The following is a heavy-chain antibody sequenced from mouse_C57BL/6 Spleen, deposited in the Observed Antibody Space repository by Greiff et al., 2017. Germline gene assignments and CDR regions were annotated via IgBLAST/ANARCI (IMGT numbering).Heavy chain of an antibody. CDR1: GYTFTSYW. CDR2: IHPNSGST. D-gene: IGHD3-2*02. CDR3: ARAGEGGFAY. Sequence: QVQLQQPGAELVKPGASVKLSCKASGYTFTSYWMHWVKQRPGQGLEWIGMIHPNSGSTNYNEKFKSKATLTVDKSSSTAYMQLSRLTSEDSAVYYCARAGEGGFAYWGQGALVTVSA. V-gene: IGHV1-64*01. J-gene: IGHJ3*01.